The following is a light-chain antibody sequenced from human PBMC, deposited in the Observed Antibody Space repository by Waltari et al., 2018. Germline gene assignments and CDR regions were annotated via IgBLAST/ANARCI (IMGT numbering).Light chain of an antibody. Sequence: QSALTQPASVSGSPGQSITISCTGTSSDVGGCTHVSWYQPPPGTAPKLVIFDVTKRPSGVSNRFSGSKSGNTASLTISGLQAEDEADYYCCSYTGSSTRVFGGGTKLTVL. CDR3: CSYTGSSTRV. CDR2: DVT. V-gene: IGLV2-14*01. J-gene: IGLJ3*02. CDR1: SSDVGGCTH.